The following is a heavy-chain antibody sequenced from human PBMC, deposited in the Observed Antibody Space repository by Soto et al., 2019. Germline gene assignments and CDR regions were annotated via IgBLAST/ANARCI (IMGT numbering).Heavy chain of an antibody. D-gene: IGHD5-18*01. Sequence: PGGSLRLSCAASGFTFSSYGMSWVRQAPGKGLEWVSGISGSGVSTYYADSVKGRFNISRDNSKNTVYLHMNSLRAEDTALYYCARGYTQFDYCGQGTLVTVSS. V-gene: IGHV3-23*01. CDR2: ISGSGVST. CDR1: GFTFSSYG. CDR3: ARGYTQFDY. J-gene: IGHJ4*02.